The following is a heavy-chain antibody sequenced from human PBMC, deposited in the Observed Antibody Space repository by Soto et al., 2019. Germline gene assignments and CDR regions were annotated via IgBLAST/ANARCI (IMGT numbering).Heavy chain of an antibody. Sequence: PGGSLRLSCAASGFTFSSYGMHWVRQAPGKGLEWVAVIWYDGSNKYYADSVKGRFTISRDNSKNTLYLQMNSLRAEDTAVYYCAREAIWYSYGCPDSPVDYWGQGTLVTVSS. J-gene: IGHJ4*02. CDR2: IWYDGSNK. D-gene: IGHD5-18*01. CDR1: GFTFSSYG. CDR3: AREAIWYSYGCPDSPVDY. V-gene: IGHV3-33*01.